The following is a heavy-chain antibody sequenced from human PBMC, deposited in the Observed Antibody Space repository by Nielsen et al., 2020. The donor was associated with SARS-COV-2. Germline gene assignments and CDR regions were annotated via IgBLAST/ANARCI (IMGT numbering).Heavy chain of an antibody. Sequence: SLKISCAASGFTFDDYAMHWVRQAPGKGLEWVSGISWNSGSIGYADSVKGRFTISRDNSKNTLYLQMNSLRAEDTAVYYCAGWLLPKYGMDVWGQGTTVTVSS. CDR2: ISWNSGSI. CDR3: AGWLLPKYGMDV. J-gene: IGHJ6*02. CDR1: GFTFDDYA. V-gene: IGHV3-9*01. D-gene: IGHD3-22*01.